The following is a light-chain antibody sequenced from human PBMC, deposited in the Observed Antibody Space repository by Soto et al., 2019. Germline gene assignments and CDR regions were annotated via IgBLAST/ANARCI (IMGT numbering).Light chain of an antibody. V-gene: IGKV3-15*01. CDR2: GAS. CDR1: QSVSSN. CDR3: QQRQHWPPIT. J-gene: IGKJ5*01. Sequence: EIVMTQSPATLSVSPGERATLSFMASQSVSSNLAWYQQKPGQAPRLLIYGASTRATGIPARFSGSGSGTDFTLTISSLEPEDFAVYYCQQRQHWPPITFGQGTRLEIK.